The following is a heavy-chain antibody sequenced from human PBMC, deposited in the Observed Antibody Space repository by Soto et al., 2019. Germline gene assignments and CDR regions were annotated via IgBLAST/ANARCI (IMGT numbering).Heavy chain of an antibody. J-gene: IGHJ4*02. CDR1: GFTFSSYW. Sequence: CITSGFTFSSYWMHWVRQTPENGLVWISHTDSDGSSTTYADSVKGRFTISRDNAKDTLYLQMNSLRAEDTAVYYCVRGEGGWETYWGQGTLVTVSS. CDR2: TDSDGSST. D-gene: IGHD6-19*01. CDR3: VRGEGGWETY. V-gene: IGHV3-74*01.